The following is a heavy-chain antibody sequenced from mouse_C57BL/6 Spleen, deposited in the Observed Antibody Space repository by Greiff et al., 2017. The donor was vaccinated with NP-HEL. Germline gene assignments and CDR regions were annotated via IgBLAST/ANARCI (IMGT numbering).Heavy chain of an antibody. V-gene: IGHV1-80*01. CDR2: IYPGDGDT. J-gene: IGHJ1*03. Sequence: LVESGAELVKPGASLKISCKASGYAFSSYWMNWVKQRPGKGLEWIGQIYPGDGDTNYNGKFKGKATLTADKSSSTAYMQLSSLTSEDSAVYFCAQITTVVYWYFDVWGTGTTVTVSS. CDR3: AQITTVVYWYFDV. D-gene: IGHD1-1*01. CDR1: GYAFSSYW.